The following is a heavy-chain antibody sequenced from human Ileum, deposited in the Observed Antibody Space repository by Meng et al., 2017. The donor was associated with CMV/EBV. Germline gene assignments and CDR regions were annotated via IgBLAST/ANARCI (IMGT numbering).Heavy chain of an antibody. J-gene: IGHJ4*02. Sequence: FTFGVSTIHGVRQASGKGLEWVGRIRSKPNNYATTYTESVKGRFTISRDDSENTVYLEMNSLKTEDTAMYYCSRPGYDTSPRRDFDYWGQGTLVTVSS. CDR1: FTFGVST. V-gene: IGHV3-73*01. D-gene: IGHD2-2*01. CDR2: IRSKPNNYAT. CDR3: SRPGYDTSPRRDFDY.